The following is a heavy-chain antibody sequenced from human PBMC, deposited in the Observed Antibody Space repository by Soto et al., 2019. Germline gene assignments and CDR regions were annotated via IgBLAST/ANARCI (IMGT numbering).Heavy chain of an antibody. V-gene: IGHV1-8*01. Sequence: ASVKVSFKASGYTFTSYDINWVRQATGQGLEWMGWMNPNSGNTGYAQKFQGRVTMTRNTSISTAYMELSSLRSEDTAVYYCARGKRYCSGGSCYPRASYYYYYMDVWGKGTTVTVSS. CDR3: ARGKRYCSGGSCYPRASYYYYYMDV. CDR2: MNPNSGNT. J-gene: IGHJ6*03. CDR1: GYTFTSYD. D-gene: IGHD2-15*01.